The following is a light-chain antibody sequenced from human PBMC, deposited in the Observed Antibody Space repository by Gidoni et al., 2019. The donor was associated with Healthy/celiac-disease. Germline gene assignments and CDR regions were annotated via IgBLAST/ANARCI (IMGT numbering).Light chain of an antibody. Sequence: HSVLAQPPSVSGAPGQRVTITGTGSSSNLGAGYDVHWYQQLPGTAPKLLIYDNSNRPSGVPDRFSGSKSGTSASLAITVLQAEDEADYYCQSYDSTSGSVFGGGTKLTVL. CDR2: DNS. CDR1: SSNLGAGYD. J-gene: IGLJ2*01. CDR3: QSYDSTSGSV. V-gene: IGLV1-40*01.